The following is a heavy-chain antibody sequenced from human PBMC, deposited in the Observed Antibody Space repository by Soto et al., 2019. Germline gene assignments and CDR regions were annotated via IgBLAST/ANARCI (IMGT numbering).Heavy chain of an antibody. CDR2: INAGNGNT. J-gene: IGHJ6*02. V-gene: IGHV1-3*01. CDR3: ARLVGYYAPLDV. D-gene: IGHD3-3*01. CDR1: GYTFTSYA. Sequence: QVQLVQSGAEVKKPGASVKVSCKASGYTFTSYAMHWVRQAPGQRLEWMGWINAGNGNTKYSQKFQGRVTITRDTSASPAYMELSSLRSEDTAVYYCARLVGYYAPLDVWGQGTTVTVSS.